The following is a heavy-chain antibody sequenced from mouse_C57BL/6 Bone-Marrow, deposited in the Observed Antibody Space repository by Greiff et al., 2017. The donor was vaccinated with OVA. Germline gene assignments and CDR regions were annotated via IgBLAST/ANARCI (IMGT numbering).Heavy chain of an antibody. CDR1: GYSFTSYY. Sequence: QLQQSGPELVKPGASVKISCKASGYSFTSYYIHWVKQRPGQGLEWIGWIYPGSGNTKYNEKFKGKATLTADTSSSTAYMQLSSLTSEDSAVYYCADSSGFAMDYWGQGTSVTVSS. J-gene: IGHJ4*01. CDR2: IYPGSGNT. CDR3: ADSSGFAMDY. V-gene: IGHV1-66*01. D-gene: IGHD3-2*02.